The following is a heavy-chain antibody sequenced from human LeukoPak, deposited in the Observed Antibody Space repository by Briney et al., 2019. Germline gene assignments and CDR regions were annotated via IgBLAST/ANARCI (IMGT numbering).Heavy chain of an antibody. J-gene: IGHJ4*02. CDR3: ARWGLGPSFDS. Sequence: PGGSLRLSCAASGFTFSTYAMSWVRQAPGKGLEWVSAVSNTGDSTYYADSVKGRFTISRDNAKKSLYLQLSSLRVEDTAVYYCARWGLGPSFDSWGQGTLVTVSS. CDR1: GFTFSTYA. D-gene: IGHD1-26*01. CDR2: VSNTGDST. V-gene: IGHV3-23*01.